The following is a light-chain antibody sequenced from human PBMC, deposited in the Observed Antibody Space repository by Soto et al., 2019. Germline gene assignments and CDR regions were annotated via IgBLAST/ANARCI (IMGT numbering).Light chain of an antibody. CDR3: QQYNNRPRAT. CDR1: QSISSN. CDR2: RTS. J-gene: IGKJ1*01. Sequence: DIVMTQSPSSLSASAGDRPTLSCRASQSISSNLAWYQQKPGQAPRLLMLRTSSRATGCPARFSGSGSGTEFNLTISSRQSEDFGVYYCQQYNNRPRATFGQGTKVDIK. V-gene: IGKV3-15*01.